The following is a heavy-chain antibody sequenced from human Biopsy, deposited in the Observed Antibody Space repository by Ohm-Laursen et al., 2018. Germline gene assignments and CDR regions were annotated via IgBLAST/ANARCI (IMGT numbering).Heavy chain of an antibody. D-gene: IGHD4-23*01. V-gene: IGHV3-73*01. J-gene: IGHJ4*02. CDR3: TTYDNSGDYRDY. CDR2: IRSKVNNYAT. CDR1: GFTFGDSA. Sequence: SLGPSCSASGFTFGDSAMHWVRQASGKGLEWIGRIRSKVNNYATAYAASVTGRFTISRDDSKSTAYLQMNSLKTEDTAVYYCTTYDNSGDYRDYWGQGTQVTVSS.